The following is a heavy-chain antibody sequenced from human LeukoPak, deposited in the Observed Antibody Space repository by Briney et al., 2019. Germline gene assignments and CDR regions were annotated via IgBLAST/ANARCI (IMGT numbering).Heavy chain of an antibody. CDR3: ARHGYSDYGYFDL. V-gene: IGHV4-59*08. Sequence: SETLSLTCTVSGGSISSYYWSWIRQPPGKGLEWIGYIYYSGSTNYNPSLKSRVTISVDTSKNQFSLKLTSVTAAGTAVYYCARHGYSDYGYFDLWGRGILVTVSS. D-gene: IGHD5-24*01. CDR1: GGSISSYY. J-gene: IGHJ2*01. CDR2: IYYSGST.